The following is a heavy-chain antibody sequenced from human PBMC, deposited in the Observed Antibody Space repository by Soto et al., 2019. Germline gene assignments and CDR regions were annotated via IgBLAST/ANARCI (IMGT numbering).Heavy chain of an antibody. Sequence: QVHLVQSGAEVKKPGASVKVSCKGSGYTFTTYGITWVRQAPGQGLEWMGWISAHNGNTNYAQKLQGRVTVTRDTSTSTAYMELRCMRPNETVVIYCASGRDGAYWCPGALVTVPS. D-gene: IGHD1-26*01. CDR3: ASGRDGAY. CDR1: GYTFTTYG. V-gene: IGHV1-18*01. J-gene: IGHJ4*02. CDR2: ISAHNGNT.